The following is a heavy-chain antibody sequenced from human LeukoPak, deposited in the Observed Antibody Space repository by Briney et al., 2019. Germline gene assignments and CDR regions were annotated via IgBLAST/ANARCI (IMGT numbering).Heavy chain of an antibody. J-gene: IGHJ4*02. Sequence: GESLKISCKGSGYSFPTYWIAWVRQMPGKGLEWMGIIYPGDSDVRYNPSIQGQVTFSADKSINTAYLQWSSLKASDTAMYFCARLPTIVATTRMFDYWGQGVLVTVSS. D-gene: IGHD1-26*01. V-gene: IGHV5-51*01. CDR1: GYSFPTYW. CDR3: ARLPTIVATTRMFDY. CDR2: IYPGDSDV.